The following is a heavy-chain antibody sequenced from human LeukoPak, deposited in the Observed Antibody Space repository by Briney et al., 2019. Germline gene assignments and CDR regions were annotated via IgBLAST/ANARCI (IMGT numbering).Heavy chain of an antibody. CDR3: SRGLGYSGSYPDGFDI. J-gene: IGHJ3*02. D-gene: IGHD1-26*01. V-gene: IGHV3-49*04. CDR1: GFTFGDYA. CDR2: IRRKANGGTT. Sequence: PGGSLRLSCIASGFTFGDYAMSWVRQAPGKGLEWVGFIRRKANGGTTEYAASVKGRFTISRDDSKSIAYLQMNRLKTEDTAVYYCSRGLGYSGSYPDGFDIWGQGTMVTVSS.